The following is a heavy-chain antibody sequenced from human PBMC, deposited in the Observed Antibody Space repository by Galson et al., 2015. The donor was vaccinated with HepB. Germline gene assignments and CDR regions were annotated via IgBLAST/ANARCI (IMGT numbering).Heavy chain of an antibody. CDR3: ASSYDFWSGPSGY. CDR2: ISYDGSNK. Sequence: SLRLSCAASGFTFSSYAMHWVRQAPGKGLEWVAVISYDGSNKYYADSVKGRFTISRDNSKNTLYLQMNSLRAEDTAMYYCASSYDFWSGPSGYWGQGTLVTVSS. CDR1: GFTFSSYA. D-gene: IGHD3-3*01. J-gene: IGHJ4*02. V-gene: IGHV3-30-3*01.